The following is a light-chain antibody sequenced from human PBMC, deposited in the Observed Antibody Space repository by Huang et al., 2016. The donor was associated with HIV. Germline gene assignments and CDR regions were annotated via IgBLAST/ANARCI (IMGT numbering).Light chain of an antibody. CDR3: LQGTHWPPT. Sequence: DTVMTQSPLFLPVSLGQSASMSCISSQGLVHGDENTYLSWFQQRPGQPPRPLSHKVSKRASGVPDRFRGSGSGTSFTLEISRGEAEDVGLYYCLQGTHWPPTFGQGTRVEI. CDR2: KVS. J-gene: IGKJ1*01. V-gene: IGKV2-30*02. CDR1: QGLVHGDENTY.